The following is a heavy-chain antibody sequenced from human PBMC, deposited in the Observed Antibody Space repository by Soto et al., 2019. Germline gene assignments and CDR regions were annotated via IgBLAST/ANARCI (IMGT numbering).Heavy chain of an antibody. CDR1: GFTFSSYG. D-gene: IGHD6-25*01. V-gene: IGHV3-30*18. Sequence: GGSLRLSCAASGFTFSSYGIHWVRQAPGKGLEWVSLISYDGSNKYYADSVKGRFTISRDNSKNTLYLQMNSLRAEDTAVYYCAKDPTSSGYFDYWGQGTLVTVSS. J-gene: IGHJ4*02. CDR3: AKDPTSSGYFDY. CDR2: ISYDGSNK.